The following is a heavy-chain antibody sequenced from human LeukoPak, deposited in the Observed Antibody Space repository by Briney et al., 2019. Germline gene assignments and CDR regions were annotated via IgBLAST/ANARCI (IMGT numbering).Heavy chain of an antibody. CDR2: INVYNGKT. Sequence: GASVNVSCMHSGYILSNFGMNSVRQAPPQGLEWMGWINVYNGKTDYAPKFQNRVTMTTDTSTSTAYMDLRRLTSDDTAVYYCARALGSSNWNFDYWGQGSLVTVSA. D-gene: IGHD2-2*01. CDR1: GYILSNFG. CDR3: ARALGSSNWNFDY. V-gene: IGHV1-18*01. J-gene: IGHJ4*02.